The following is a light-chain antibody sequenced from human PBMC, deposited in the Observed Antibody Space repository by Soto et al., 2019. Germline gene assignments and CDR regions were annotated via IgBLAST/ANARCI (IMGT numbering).Light chain of an antibody. J-gene: IGKJ1*01. Sequence: DIQMTQSPSTLSGSVGDRVTITCRASQTISSWLAWYQQKPGKAPKLLIYKASTLKSGVPSRFSGSGSGTEFTLNISSLQPDDLATYYCQHYHSYSEAFGQGPKV. CDR2: KAS. V-gene: IGKV1-5*03. CDR3: QHYHSYSEA. CDR1: QTISSW.